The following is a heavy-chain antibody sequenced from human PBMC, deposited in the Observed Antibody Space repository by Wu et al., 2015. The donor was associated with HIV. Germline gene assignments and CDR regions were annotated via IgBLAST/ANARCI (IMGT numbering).Heavy chain of an antibody. CDR1: GDGFTSYA. V-gene: IGHV1-69*05. J-gene: IGHJ6*02. CDR2: INPLFGTT. CDR3: ARNTYSVATSLYSLGV. Sequence: QVQLVQFGAEVKKPGSSVKVTCKASGDGFTSYAVSWVRHAPGQGLEWMGGINPLFGTTKHAQRFQDRVTFTTDESKSTVYMELSSLTSEDTAVYYCARNTYSVATSLYSLGVWGQGTTVTVSS. D-gene: IGHD5-12*01.